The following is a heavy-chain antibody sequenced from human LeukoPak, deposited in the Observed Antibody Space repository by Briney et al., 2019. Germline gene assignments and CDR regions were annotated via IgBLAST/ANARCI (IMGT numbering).Heavy chain of an antibody. Sequence: GGSLRLSCAASGFTFSSYSMNWVRQAPGKGLEWVSSISSSSSYIYYADSVKGRFTISRDNAKNSLYLQMNSLRAEDTAVYYCARDRTDGNWFDPRGQGTLVTVSS. J-gene: IGHJ5*02. D-gene: IGHD5-24*01. CDR3: ARDRTDGNWFDP. CDR1: GFTFSSYS. V-gene: IGHV3-21*01. CDR2: ISSSSSYI.